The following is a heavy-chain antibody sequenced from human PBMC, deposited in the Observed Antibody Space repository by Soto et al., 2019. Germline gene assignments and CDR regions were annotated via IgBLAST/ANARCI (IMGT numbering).Heavy chain of an antibody. Sequence: QVQLVESGGGLVKPGGSLRVSCAASGFSFSDYYMSWIRQAPGKGLEWVSYISSSGNTIYHADSVKGRFTISRDNAKNSLKIQMNSLRDEDTAVYYCAGGRTIFNGMDVWGQGTTVTVSS. J-gene: IGHJ6*02. V-gene: IGHV3-11*01. CDR1: GFSFSDYY. CDR3: AGGRTIFNGMDV. CDR2: ISSSGNTI. D-gene: IGHD3-10*02.